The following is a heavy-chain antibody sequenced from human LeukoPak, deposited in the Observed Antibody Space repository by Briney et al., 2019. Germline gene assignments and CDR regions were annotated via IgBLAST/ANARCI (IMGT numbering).Heavy chain of an antibody. J-gene: IGHJ4*02. Sequence: PSETLSLTCTVSGGSISSYYWSWIRQPPGKGLEWIGCIYTSGSTNYNPSLKSRVTISVDTSKNQFSLKLSSVTAADTAAYYCARTTDGYFDYWGQGTLVTVSS. CDR2: IYTSGST. CDR1: GGSISSYY. V-gene: IGHV4-4*09. CDR3: ARTTDGYFDY. D-gene: IGHD4-11*01.